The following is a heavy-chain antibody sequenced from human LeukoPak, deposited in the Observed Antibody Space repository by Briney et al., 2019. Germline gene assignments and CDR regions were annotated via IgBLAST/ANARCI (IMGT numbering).Heavy chain of an antibody. CDR1: GFTFSTHA. CDR2: ISYDGSNK. CDR3: ARAMSGYEMDV. J-gene: IGHJ6*02. V-gene: IGHV3-30*04. D-gene: IGHD3-3*01. Sequence: GGSLRLSCAASGFTFSTHAMHWVRQAPGKGLEWVAVISYDGSNKYYADSVKGRFTISRDNSKNTLYLQMNSLRAEDTAVYYCARAMSGYEMDVWGQGTTVTVSS.